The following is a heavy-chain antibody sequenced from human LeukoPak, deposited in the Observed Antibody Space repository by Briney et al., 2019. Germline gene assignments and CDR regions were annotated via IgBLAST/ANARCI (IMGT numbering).Heavy chain of an antibody. V-gene: IGHV3-21*06. D-gene: IGHD6-13*01. J-gene: IGHJ4*02. CDR1: GFTFSDYN. CDR2: ISSSSKYI. CDR3: ARVSTAVSLAIDY. Sequence: PGGSLRLSCAASGFTFSDYNMNWVRQAPGKGLEWVSVISSSSKYIYYADSVKGRFTISRDNAKNSLYLQMSSLRAEDTAVYYCARVSTAVSLAIDYWGQGTLVTVST.